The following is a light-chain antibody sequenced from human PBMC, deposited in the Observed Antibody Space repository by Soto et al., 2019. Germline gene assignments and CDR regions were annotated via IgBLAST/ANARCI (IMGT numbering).Light chain of an antibody. CDR1: HNISSW. Sequence: DIQMTQSPSTLSTSVGDRVTITCRASHNISSWLAWYQQKPGKAPKLLIYKASSLESGVPSRFSGSGAGTEFTLTISSLQPDDFATYFCHQYNSYWWTFGQGTKVDI. CDR3: HQYNSYWWT. J-gene: IGKJ1*01. V-gene: IGKV1-5*03. CDR2: KAS.